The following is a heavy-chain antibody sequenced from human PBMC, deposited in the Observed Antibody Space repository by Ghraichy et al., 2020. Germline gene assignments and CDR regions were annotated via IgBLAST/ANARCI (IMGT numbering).Heavy chain of an antibody. D-gene: IGHD6-13*01. J-gene: IGHJ6*03. V-gene: IGHV1-69*06. CDR3: ARHNSSSWYPTGYYYYMDV. CDR1: GGTFSSYA. Sequence: SVKVSCKASGGTFSSYAISWVRQAPGQGLEWMGGIIPIFGTANYAQKFQGRVTITADKSTSTAYMELSSLRSEDTAVYYCARHNSSSWYPTGYYYYMDVWGKGTTVTVSS. CDR2: IIPIFGTA.